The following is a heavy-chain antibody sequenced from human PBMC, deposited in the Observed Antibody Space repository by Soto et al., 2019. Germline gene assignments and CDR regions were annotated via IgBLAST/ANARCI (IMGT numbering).Heavy chain of an antibody. D-gene: IGHD6-6*01. V-gene: IGHV4-59*01. CDR3: AREGGSSLDY. CDR2: IYYSGST. CDR1: GDSISFNY. Sequence: KTSETLSLTCTVSGDSISFNYWSWIRQPPGKALEWIGFIYYSGSTDYNPSLKSRVTISIDTSKNQFSLKLRSVTAADTAVYYCAREGGSSLDYWGQGTLVTVSS. J-gene: IGHJ4*02.